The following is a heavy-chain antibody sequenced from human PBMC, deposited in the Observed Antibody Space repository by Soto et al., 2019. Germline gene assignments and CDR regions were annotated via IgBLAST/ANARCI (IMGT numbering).Heavy chain of an antibody. D-gene: IGHD2-15*01. CDR1: GGTFSSYA. CDR3: ARVVFSYCSGGSCYSTYGMDV. Sequence: ASVKVSCKASGGTFSSYAISWVRQAPGQGPEWMGGIIPIFGTANYAQKFQGRVTITADESTSTAYMELSSLRSEDTAVYYCARVVFSYCSGGSCYSTYGMDVWGQGTTVTVSS. V-gene: IGHV1-69*13. CDR2: IIPIFGTA. J-gene: IGHJ6*02.